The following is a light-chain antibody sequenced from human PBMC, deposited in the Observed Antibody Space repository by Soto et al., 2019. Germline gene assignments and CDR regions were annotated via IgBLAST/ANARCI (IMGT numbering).Light chain of an antibody. V-gene: IGKV1-39*01. Sequence: DIQMTQSPSSLSASVGDRVTITCRASQSISSYLNWYQQKPGKAPKLLIYDASSLQSGVPSRFSGSGSGTDFTLTISNLQPEDLATYYCQQSYSTPLTVGGGTKVEIK. J-gene: IGKJ4*01. CDR3: QQSYSTPLT. CDR1: QSISSY. CDR2: DAS.